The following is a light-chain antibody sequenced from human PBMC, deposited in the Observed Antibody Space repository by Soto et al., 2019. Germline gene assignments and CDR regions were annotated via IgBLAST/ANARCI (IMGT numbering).Light chain of an antibody. Sequence: EIVLTQSPDTLSLFPGERATLSCRASQSVSSTYLAWYQQKPGQAPRPLISAASSRATGTPDRFSGSGSGTDFTLTISRLEPEDFAVYYCQQYGSSRWTFGQGTKLDI. J-gene: IGKJ1*01. CDR1: QSVSSTY. V-gene: IGKV3-20*01. CDR2: AAS. CDR3: QQYGSSRWT.